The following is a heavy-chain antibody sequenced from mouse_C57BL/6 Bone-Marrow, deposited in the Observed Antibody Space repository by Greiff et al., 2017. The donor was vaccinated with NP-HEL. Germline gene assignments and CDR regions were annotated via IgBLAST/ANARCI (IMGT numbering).Heavy chain of an antibody. D-gene: IGHD1-1*01. Sequence: EVHLVESGGDLVKPGGSLKLSCAASGFTFSSYGMSWVRQTPDKRLEWVATISSGGSYTYYPDSVKGRFTISRDNAKNTLYLQMSSLKSEDTARYYCARRGLILRYWGKGTLVTVAA. CDR3: ARRGLILRY. CDR1: GFTFSSYG. J-gene: IGHJ3*01. V-gene: IGHV5-6*01. CDR2: ISSGGSYT.